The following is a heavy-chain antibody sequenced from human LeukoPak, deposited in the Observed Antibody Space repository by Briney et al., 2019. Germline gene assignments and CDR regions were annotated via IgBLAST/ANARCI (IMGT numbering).Heavy chain of an antibody. CDR2: INHSGST. V-gene: IGHV4-34*01. Sequence: TSETLSLTCADYGGPFSGFFWSWVRQSPGKGLEWIGEINHSGSTNYNPSLKSRVTMSIDTTKKQFSLKLTSVTAADTAVYYCARASSYNDATRYNLAYSGPWGQGTLVTVSS. D-gene: IGHD3-16*02. CDR1: GGPFSGFF. J-gene: IGHJ5*02. CDR3: ARASSYNDATRYNLAYSGP.